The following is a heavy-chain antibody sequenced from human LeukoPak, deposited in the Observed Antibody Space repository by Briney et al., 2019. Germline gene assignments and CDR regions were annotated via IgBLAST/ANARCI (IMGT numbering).Heavy chain of an antibody. J-gene: IGHJ6*02. CDR1: GFTFDDYA. CDR3: TKDIKHSDYYYGMDV. V-gene: IGHV3-9*01. CDR2: ISWDSGSI. Sequence: GGSLRLSCVVSGFTFDDYAMHWVRHAPGKGLEWVSGISWDSGSIHYADSVKGRFTISRDNAKNSLFLQMNSLRGEDTALYYCTKDIKHSDYYYGMDVWGQGTTVTVSS. D-gene: IGHD3-10*01.